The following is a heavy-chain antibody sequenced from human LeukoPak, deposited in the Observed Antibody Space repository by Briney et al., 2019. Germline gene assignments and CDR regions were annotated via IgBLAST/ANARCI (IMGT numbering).Heavy chain of an antibody. V-gene: IGHV1-46*01. CDR3: ARIAAAGTRGYGWFDP. D-gene: IGHD6-13*01. J-gene: IGHJ5*02. Sequence: GASVKVSCKASGYTFTSYYMHWVQQAPGQGLEWMGIINPSGGSTSYAQKFQGRVTMTRDTSTSTVYMELSSLRSEDTAVYYCARIAAAGTRGYGWFDPWGQGTLVTVSS. CDR1: GYTFTSYY. CDR2: INPSGGST.